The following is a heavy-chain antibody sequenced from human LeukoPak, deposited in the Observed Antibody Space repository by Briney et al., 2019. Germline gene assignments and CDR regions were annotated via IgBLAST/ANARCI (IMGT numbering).Heavy chain of an antibody. Sequence: GESLKISCKGSGYSFTSYWIGWVRQMPGKGLEGMGIIYPGDSDTRYSPSFQGQVTISADKSINTAYLQRSSLKASDTDMYYCARLLGSNYAFDIWGQGTMVTVSS. CDR3: ARLLGSNYAFDI. CDR2: IYPGDSDT. J-gene: IGHJ3*02. D-gene: IGHD6-13*01. CDR1: GYSFTSYW. V-gene: IGHV5-51*01.